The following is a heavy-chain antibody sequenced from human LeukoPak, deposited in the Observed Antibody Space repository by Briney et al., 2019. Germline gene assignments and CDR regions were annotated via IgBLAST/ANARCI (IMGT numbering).Heavy chain of an antibody. Sequence: ASVKVSCKVSGYTLTELSMHWVRQAPGQGLEWMGIINPSGGSTSYAQKFQGRVTMTRDTSTSTVYMELSSLRSEDTAVYYCARDPKIASSTSRDYYYYGMDVWGQGTTVTVSS. CDR3: ARDPKIASSTSRDYYYYGMDV. CDR2: INPSGGST. J-gene: IGHJ6*02. CDR1: GYTLTELS. V-gene: IGHV1-46*01. D-gene: IGHD2-2*01.